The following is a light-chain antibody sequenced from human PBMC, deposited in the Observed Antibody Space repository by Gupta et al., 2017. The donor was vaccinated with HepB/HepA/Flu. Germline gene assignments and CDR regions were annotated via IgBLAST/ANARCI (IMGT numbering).Light chain of an antibody. V-gene: IGLV2-14*01. CDR1: NSDY. CDR2: NVF. Sequence: QSALAQPASVSGSPGQSTTLSCTGTNSDYVSWYQQYPGKAPKLLLYNVFDRPSGVSHRFSGSKSGNTASLTISGLQAEDEANYYCSSYTFTSTLVVFGGGTHLTVL. J-gene: IGLJ2*01. CDR3: SSYTFTSTLVV.